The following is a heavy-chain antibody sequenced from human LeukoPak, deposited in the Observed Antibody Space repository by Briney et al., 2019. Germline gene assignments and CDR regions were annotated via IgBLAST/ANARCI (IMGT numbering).Heavy chain of an antibody. CDR2: IYYSGST. CDR3: ARLVGTTVVTMFWATQYYFDY. V-gene: IGHV4-59*12. J-gene: IGHJ4*02. D-gene: IGHD4-23*01. Sequence: SETLSLTCTVSGGSISSYYWSWIRQPPGKGLEWIGYIYYSGSTNYNPSLKSRVTISVDTSKNQFSLKLSSVTAADTAVYYCARLVGTTVVTMFWATQYYFDYWGQGTLVTVSS. CDR1: GGSISSYY.